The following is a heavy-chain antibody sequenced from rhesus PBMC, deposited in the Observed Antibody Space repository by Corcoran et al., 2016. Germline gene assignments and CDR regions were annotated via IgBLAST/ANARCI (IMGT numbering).Heavy chain of an antibody. CDR3: AKTPFSDGWFTLLDV. CDR1: GYRFTSSW. CDR2: IQPSDSET. Sequence: EVQLVQSGAEVKRPGESLKISCKTSGYRFTSSWIGWLRQIPGEGLDGGGAIQPSDSETKYSPSFPGQVTVSPDKSIHTAYRQWTSLKASDTATDYCAKTPFSDGWFTLLDVWGRGTLVTVSS. D-gene: IGHD6-31*01. J-gene: IGHJ5-2*02. V-gene: IGHV5-20*02.